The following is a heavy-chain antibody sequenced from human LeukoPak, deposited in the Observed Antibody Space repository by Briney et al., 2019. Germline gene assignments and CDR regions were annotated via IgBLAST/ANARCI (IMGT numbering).Heavy chain of an antibody. Sequence: PGGSLRLSXAASGFTFSSYSMNWVRQAPGKGLEWVSSISSSSSYIYYADSVKGRFTISRDNAKNSLYLQMNSLRAEDTAVYYCARVNQPYGEKTYYFDYWGQGTLVTVSS. V-gene: IGHV3-21*01. D-gene: IGHD2-2*01. CDR2: ISSSSSYI. J-gene: IGHJ4*02. CDR1: GFTFSSYS. CDR3: ARVNQPYGEKTYYFDY.